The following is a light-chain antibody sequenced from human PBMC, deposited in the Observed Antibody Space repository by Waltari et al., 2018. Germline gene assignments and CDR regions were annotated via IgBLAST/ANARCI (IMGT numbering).Light chain of an antibody. CDR3: LHLNNFPLS. J-gene: IGKJ4*01. CDR2: KAS. Sequence: DIQMTQSPSTLSASVGDRVTITCRASQTITNCLAWYQQKPGEAPKLLIYKASTLDMGVPSRFSGSGSGTEFTLTISSLQPDDFATYYCLHLNNFPLSFGGGTKVELK. CDR1: QTITNC. V-gene: IGKV1-5*03.